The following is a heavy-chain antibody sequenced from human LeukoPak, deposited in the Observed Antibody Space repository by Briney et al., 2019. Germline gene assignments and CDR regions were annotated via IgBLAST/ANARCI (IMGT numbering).Heavy chain of an antibody. CDR3: ARPNSGFVN. V-gene: IGHV1-3*01. Sequence: ASVKVSCKAPGYTFINYATHWVRQAPGQGLEWMGRINAASDDTKYSQKFQGRVTITRDTSANTAYMELNSLTSEDTAVYYCARPNSGFVNWGQGTLVTVSS. CDR2: INAASDDT. D-gene: IGHD5-12*01. J-gene: IGHJ4*02. CDR1: GYTFINYA.